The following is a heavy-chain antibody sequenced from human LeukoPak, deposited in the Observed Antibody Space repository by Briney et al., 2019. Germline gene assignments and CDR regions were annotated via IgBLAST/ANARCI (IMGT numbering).Heavy chain of an antibody. CDR1: GYTFTSCD. V-gene: IGHV1-8*01. D-gene: IGHD6-19*01. CDR3: TRGSSGRRDN. CDR2: MKPNSGNT. J-gene: IGHJ4*02. Sequence: GASVKVSCKASGYTFTSCDINWVQQATGQGLEWMGWMKPNSGNTGYGQSFQGRITMTRDISIGTAYMELSNLTSEDTAIYYCTRGSSGRRDNWGQGTLVTVSA.